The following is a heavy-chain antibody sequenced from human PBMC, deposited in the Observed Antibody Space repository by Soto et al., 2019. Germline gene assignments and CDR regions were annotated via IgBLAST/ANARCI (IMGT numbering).Heavy chain of an antibody. V-gene: IGHV1-69*02. CDR3: ARGGPSNWDAFDI. CDR1: GGTFSTYT. Sequence: GASVKVSCKASGGTFSTYTISWVRQAPGQGLEWMGRINPMFGIANYAQMFQGRVTITADKSTSTAYMEVSSLRSEDTAVYYCARGGPSNWDAFDIWGQGTMVTVSS. CDR2: INPMFGIA. J-gene: IGHJ3*02. D-gene: IGHD6-13*01.